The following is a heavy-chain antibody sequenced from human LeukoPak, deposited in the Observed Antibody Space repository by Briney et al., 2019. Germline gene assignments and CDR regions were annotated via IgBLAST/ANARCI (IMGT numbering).Heavy chain of an antibody. D-gene: IGHD2-15*01. V-gene: IGHV3-30*02. CDR2: IRYDGSNK. Sequence: GGSLRLSCAASGFTFSSYGMHWVRQAPGKGLEWVAFIRYDGSNKYYADSVKGRFTISRDNSKNTLYLQMNTLRAEDTAVYYCAKQYCSGGSCYAGGYYYYMDVWGKGTTVTVSS. J-gene: IGHJ6*03. CDR3: AKQYCSGGSCYAGGYYYYMDV. CDR1: GFTFSSYG.